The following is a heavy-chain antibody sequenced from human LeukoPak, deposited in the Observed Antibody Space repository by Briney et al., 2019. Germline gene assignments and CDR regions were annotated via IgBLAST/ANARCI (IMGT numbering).Heavy chain of an antibody. CDR3: AKDLSSAITSALVLDV. CDR1: GFTFDDYA. Sequence: GGSLRLSCAASGFTFDDYAMHWVRQAPGEGLEWVSGITWNRDNIGYGDSVKGRFTISRDNVKNVLYLQMTSLRPEDTALYYCAKDLSSAITSALVLDVWGQGTTVIVSS. D-gene: IGHD3-22*01. CDR2: ITWNRDNI. J-gene: IGHJ6*01. V-gene: IGHV3-9*01.